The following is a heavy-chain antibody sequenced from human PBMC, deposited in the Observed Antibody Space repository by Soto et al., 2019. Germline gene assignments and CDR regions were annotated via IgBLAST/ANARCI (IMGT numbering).Heavy chain of an antibody. V-gene: IGHV1-18*01. J-gene: IGHJ4*02. D-gene: IGHD6-13*01. CDR1: GYTFSSYG. CDR2: ISGYNGDT. CDR3: ARLAAAGTGMRY. Sequence: GASVKVSCKTSGYTFSSYGSIWVRQAPEEGLDWVGWISGYNGDTDYAQKFHGRVTLTTDTSTRTAYLELRSLSSDDTAVYYCARLAAAGTGMRYWGQGTQVTVSS.